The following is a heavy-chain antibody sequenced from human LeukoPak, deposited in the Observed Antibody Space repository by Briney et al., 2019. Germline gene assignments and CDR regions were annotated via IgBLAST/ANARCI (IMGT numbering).Heavy chain of an antibody. CDR1: GGSISSYY. Sequence: SETLSLTCTVSGGSISSYYWSWIRQPPGKGLEWIGYIYYSGSTNYNPSLKSRVTISVDTSKNQFSLKLSSVTAAYRAVYYCARGGYCSTTSCYAPGGYYYYYYYMDVWGKGTPVTVSS. D-gene: IGHD2-2*01. CDR3: ARGGYCSTTSCYAPGGYYYYYYYMDV. CDR2: IYYSGST. J-gene: IGHJ6*03. V-gene: IGHV4-59*01.